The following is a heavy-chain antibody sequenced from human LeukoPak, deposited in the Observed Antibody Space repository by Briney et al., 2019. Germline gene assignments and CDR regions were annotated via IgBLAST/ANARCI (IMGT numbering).Heavy chain of an antibody. J-gene: IGHJ4*02. V-gene: IGHV1-18*01. CDR1: GYPLNTYD. D-gene: IGHD3-16*01. CDR3: AREEYVWGSYRFVDY. Sequence: ASVKVSCKCSGYPLNTYDIRWVRQAPGQGLEWMGWIRGYNGDTKYAQKFQARVTMTTDTSTSTDYMELRSLRTDDTAVYYCAREEYVWGSYRFVDYWGQGTLVTVSS. CDR2: IRGYNGDT.